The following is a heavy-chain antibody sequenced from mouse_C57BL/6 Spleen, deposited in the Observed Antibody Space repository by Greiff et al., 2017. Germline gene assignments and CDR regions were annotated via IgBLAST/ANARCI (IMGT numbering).Heavy chain of an antibody. Sequence: QVQLQQPGTELVKPGASVKLSCKASGYTFTSYWMHWVKQRPGQGLEWIGNINPSNGGTTYNEKFKSKATLTVDKSSSTAYMQLSSLTSEDSAVDYCARWDGYGGYYYFDYWGQGTTLTVSS. CDR3: ARWDGYGGYYYFDY. D-gene: IGHD2-3*01. J-gene: IGHJ2*01. CDR2: INPSNGGT. V-gene: IGHV1-53*01. CDR1: GYTFTSYW.